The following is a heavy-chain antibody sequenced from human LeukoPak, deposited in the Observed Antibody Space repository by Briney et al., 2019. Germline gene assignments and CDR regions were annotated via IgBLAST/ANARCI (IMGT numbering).Heavy chain of an antibody. Sequence: ASVKVSCXASGYTFTNYGISWVRQAPGQGLEWMGWISGYNGNTNYAQKVQGRVTMTTDTSTSTAYMELRNLRSDDTAVYYCARGGDCYSCYFDYWGQGTLVTVSS. CDR1: GYTFTNYG. V-gene: IGHV1-18*01. J-gene: IGHJ4*02. D-gene: IGHD2-21*02. CDR2: ISGYNGNT. CDR3: ARGGDCYSCYFDY.